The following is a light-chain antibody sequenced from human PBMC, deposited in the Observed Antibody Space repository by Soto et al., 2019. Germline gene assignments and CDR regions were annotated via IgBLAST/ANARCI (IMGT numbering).Light chain of an antibody. J-gene: IGKJ4*01. CDR3: QQHISWPLT. Sequence: EIELTQSPATLSLSPGERATLSCSGSQSVTHSLAWYQQKPGQAPRLLVYDASNRATGIPTRFSGSGSGTDFTLTISNLEPEDFAVYYCQQHISWPLTFGGGTKVDIK. V-gene: IGKV3-11*01. CDR1: QSVTHS. CDR2: DAS.